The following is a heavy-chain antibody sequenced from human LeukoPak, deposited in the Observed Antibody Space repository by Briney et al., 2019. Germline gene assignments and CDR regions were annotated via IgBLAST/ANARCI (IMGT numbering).Heavy chain of an antibody. D-gene: IGHD3-10*01. CDR3: TRRFGVNSWWFDP. J-gene: IGHJ5*02. CDR1: GITFSGSA. V-gene: IGHV3-73*01. Sequence: GGSLRLSCEASGITFSGSAMHWVRQAPGKGLEWVGRIRRNRDNYATAYAASVKGRFTISRDDLKDTAYLQMSSLKTEDTAVYYCTRRFGVNSWWFDPWGQGTLVTVSS. CDR2: IRRNRDNYAT.